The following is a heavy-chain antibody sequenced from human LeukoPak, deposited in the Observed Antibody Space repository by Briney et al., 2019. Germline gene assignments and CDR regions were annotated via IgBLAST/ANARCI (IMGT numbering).Heavy chain of an antibody. CDR1: GFTFSSYA. V-gene: IGHV3-23*01. CDR2: ISDSGGST. CDR3: ANRIAVAGTPFDY. J-gene: IGHJ4*02. D-gene: IGHD6-19*01. Sequence: GGSMRLSCAASGFTFSSYAMSWVRQAPGKGLEWVSAISDSGGSTYYADSVKGRFTISRDNSKNTLFLQMNSLRAEDTAVYYCANRIAVAGTPFDYWGQGTLVTVSS.